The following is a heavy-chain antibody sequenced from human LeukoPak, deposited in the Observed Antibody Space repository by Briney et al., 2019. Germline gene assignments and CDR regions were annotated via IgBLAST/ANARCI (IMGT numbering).Heavy chain of an antibody. Sequence: PGGSLRLSCAASGFMFSSYAMSWVRQAPGKGLEWVSAISGSGGSTYYADSVKGRFTISRDNSKNTLYLQMNSLRAEDTAVYYCAKDRRELLSHWFDPWGQGTLVTVSS. D-gene: IGHD3-10*01. CDR3: AKDRRELLSHWFDP. CDR1: GFMFSSYA. CDR2: ISGSGGST. J-gene: IGHJ5*02. V-gene: IGHV3-23*01.